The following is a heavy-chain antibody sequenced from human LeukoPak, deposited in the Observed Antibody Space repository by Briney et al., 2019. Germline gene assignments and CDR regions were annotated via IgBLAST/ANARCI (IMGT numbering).Heavy chain of an antibody. Sequence: PGGSLRLSCAASEFTFSSYSMNWVRQAPGKGLEWVSYISSSSSTIYYADSVKGRFTISRDNAKNSLYLQMNSLRAEDAAVYYCAREMATMTRWFDPWGQGTLVTVSS. CDR2: ISSSSSTI. D-gene: IGHD5-24*01. J-gene: IGHJ5*02. CDR3: AREMATMTRWFDP. V-gene: IGHV3-48*01. CDR1: EFTFSSYS.